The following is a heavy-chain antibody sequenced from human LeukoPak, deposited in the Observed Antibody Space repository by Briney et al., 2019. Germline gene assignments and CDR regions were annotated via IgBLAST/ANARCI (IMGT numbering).Heavy chain of an antibody. J-gene: IGHJ4*02. Sequence: PGGSLRLSCAASGFTVSSYSMNWVRQAPGKGLEWVSYVSSSSSTIYYADSVKGRFTISTVNANNTLYLQMNSLRAEDTAVFYFARFRRAYNYYYVGPDYWGQGTLVTVSS. D-gene: IGHD3-22*01. CDR1: GFTVSSYS. CDR3: ARFRRAYNYYYVGPDY. CDR2: VSSSSSTI. V-gene: IGHV3-48*01.